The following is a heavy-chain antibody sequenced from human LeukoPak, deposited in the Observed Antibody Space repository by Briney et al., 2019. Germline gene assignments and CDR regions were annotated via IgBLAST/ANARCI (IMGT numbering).Heavy chain of an antibody. CDR1: GYTFTSYD. J-gene: IGHJ4*02. V-gene: IGHV1-8*01. CDR2: MNPNSGNT. Sequence: ASVKVSCKASGYTFTSYDINWVRQATGQGLEWMGWMNPNSGNTGYAQKFQGRGTMTRNTSISTAYMELSSLRSEDTAVYYCAAKLRFLEWSITPFDYWGQGTLVTVSS. CDR3: AAKLRFLEWSITPFDY. D-gene: IGHD3-3*01.